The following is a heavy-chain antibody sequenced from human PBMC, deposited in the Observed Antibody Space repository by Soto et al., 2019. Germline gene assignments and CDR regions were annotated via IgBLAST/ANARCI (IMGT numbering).Heavy chain of an antibody. V-gene: IGHV1-3*01. J-gene: IGHJ6*03. CDR3: ARGLTEYYDFWSGYYKGYMDV. Sequence: ASVKVSCKASGYTFTSYAMHWVRQAPGQRLEWMGWINAGNGNTKYSQKFQGRVTITRDTSASTAYMELSSLRSEDTAVYYCARGLTEYYDFWSGYYKGYMDVWGKGTTVTVSS. CDR1: GYTFTSYA. D-gene: IGHD3-3*01. CDR2: INAGNGNT.